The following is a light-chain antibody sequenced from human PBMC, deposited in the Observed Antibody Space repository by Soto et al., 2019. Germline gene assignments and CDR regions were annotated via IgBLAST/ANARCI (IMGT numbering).Light chain of an antibody. J-gene: IGKJ1*01. V-gene: IGKV1-5*03. CDR2: KAS. CDR1: QSISSW. CDR3: QQYNSYPWT. Sequence: DIQMTQSPSTLSASVGDRVTITCRASQSISSWLAWYQQKPGKAPKLLMYKASSLESGVPSRFSGSGSGTEFTLTISSLQPDDFALYYCQQYNSYPWTFGQGTKVDIK.